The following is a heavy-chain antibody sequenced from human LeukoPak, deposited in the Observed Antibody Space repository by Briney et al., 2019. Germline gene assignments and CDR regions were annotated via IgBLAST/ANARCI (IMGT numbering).Heavy chain of an antibody. CDR2: IYPGDSDT. Sequence: LGESLKISCKGSGYSFTSYWIGWVRQMPGKGLEWMGIIYPGDSDTGYSPSFQGQVTISADKSISTAYLQWSSLKASDTAMYYCARHPGKPSTYYYGMDVWGQGTTVTVSS. J-gene: IGHJ6*02. CDR1: GYSFTSYW. CDR3: ARHPGKPSTYYYGMDV. V-gene: IGHV5-51*01.